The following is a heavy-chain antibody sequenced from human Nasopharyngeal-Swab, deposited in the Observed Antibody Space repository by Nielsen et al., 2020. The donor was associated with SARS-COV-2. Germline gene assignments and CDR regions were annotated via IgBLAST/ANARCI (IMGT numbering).Heavy chain of an antibody. J-gene: IGHJ4*02. CDR2: ISFDGSKK. D-gene: IGHD3-22*01. CDR1: GFTFNSHG. Sequence: GGSLRLSCAASGFTFNSHGMHWVRQAPGKGLEWVAVISFDGSKKYYADSVKGRFTISRDSSKNTLYLQMNSLRAEDTAVYYCAKDQDYYDSSGYYRGGFDYWGQGTLVTVSS. V-gene: IGHV3-30*18. CDR3: AKDQDYYDSSGYYRGGFDY.